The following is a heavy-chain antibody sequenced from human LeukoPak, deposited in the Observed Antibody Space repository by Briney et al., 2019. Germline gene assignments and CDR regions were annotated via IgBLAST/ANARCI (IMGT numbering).Heavy chain of an antibody. Sequence: PGRSLRLSCAASGFIFRDYVMNWVGQAPGKGLEWVAVTSFDESTKHYADSVQGRFTISRDNSKNTLYLQMNSLRAEDTAVYFCARDAGWLRSFDYWGQGKPVTVSS. V-gene: IGHV3-30-3*01. D-gene: IGHD5-12*01. CDR1: GFIFRDYV. CDR2: TSFDESTK. CDR3: ARDAGWLRSFDY. J-gene: IGHJ4*02.